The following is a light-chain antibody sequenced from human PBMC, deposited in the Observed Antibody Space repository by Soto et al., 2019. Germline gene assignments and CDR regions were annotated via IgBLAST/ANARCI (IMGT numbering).Light chain of an antibody. CDR1: NNDVGAYNY. J-gene: IGLJ3*02. Sequence: QPVLTQPASVSGSPGQSITISCTGSNNDVGAYNYVSWYQQHPGKAPKLIIYEVNNQPSGVSHRFSGSKSGNTASLTISGLQADDEADYYCASYTISSTRVFGGGTKVTVL. CDR2: EVN. V-gene: IGLV2-14*01. CDR3: ASYTISSTRV.